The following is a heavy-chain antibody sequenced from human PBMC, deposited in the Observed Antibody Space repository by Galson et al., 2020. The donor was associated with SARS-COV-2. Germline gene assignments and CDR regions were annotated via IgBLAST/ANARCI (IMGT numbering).Heavy chain of an antibody. V-gene: IGHV3-23*01. CDR3: ARSDSSGSLDS. Sequence: GGSLRLSCAGSEFIFAHYGMNWVRQGPGKGLEWVSGISGGGDTTYYADSVKGRFTISRDNSKDTMYLQMNSLRAEDTAVYYCARSDSSGSLDSWGQGTRVTVSS. J-gene: IGHJ4*02. CDR1: EFIFAHYG. D-gene: IGHD3-22*01. CDR2: ISGGGDTT.